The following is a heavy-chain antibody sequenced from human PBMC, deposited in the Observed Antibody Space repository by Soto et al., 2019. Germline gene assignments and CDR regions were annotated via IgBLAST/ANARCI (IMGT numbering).Heavy chain of an antibody. V-gene: IGHV2-5*02. Sequence: QITLKESGPTLVKPTQTLTLTCTFSGFSLTTSGVGVGWTRQPPGKALEWLALIFWDDDKRYSPSLKSRLTITKDTSQNQVVLTVTYMSPADSPTYYCASSSGYRIFNCWGQGTLVTVSS. CDR1: GFSLTTSGVG. J-gene: IGHJ4*02. D-gene: IGHD3-22*01. CDR3: ASSSGYRIFNC. CDR2: IFWDDDK.